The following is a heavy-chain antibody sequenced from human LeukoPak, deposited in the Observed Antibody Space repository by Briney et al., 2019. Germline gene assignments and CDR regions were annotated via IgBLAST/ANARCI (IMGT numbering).Heavy chain of an antibody. CDR2: IYYSGST. V-gene: IGHV4-59*01. Sequence: KPSETLSLTCTVSGGSISNYHWSWIRQSPGKGLEWIGYIYYSGSTNYKPSLKSRVTISVDTSKNQFSLKLSSVTAADTAVYYCAREDSSSWSYYFDYWGQGTLVTVSS. J-gene: IGHJ4*02. CDR1: GGSISNYH. D-gene: IGHD6-13*01. CDR3: AREDSSSWSYYFDY.